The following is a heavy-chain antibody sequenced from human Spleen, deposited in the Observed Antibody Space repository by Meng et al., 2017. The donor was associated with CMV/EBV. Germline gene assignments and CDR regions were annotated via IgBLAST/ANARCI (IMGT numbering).Heavy chain of an antibody. D-gene: IGHD6-13*01. Sequence: CTASGYTFTSYDINWVRQATGQGLEWMGWMNPNSGNTGYAQKFQGRVTITRNTSISTAYMELSSLRSEDTAVYYCARDPQQLSGFDYWGQGTLVTVSS. J-gene: IGHJ4*02. CDR3: ARDPQQLSGFDY. CDR1: GYTFTSYD. V-gene: IGHV1-8*03. CDR2: MNPNSGNT.